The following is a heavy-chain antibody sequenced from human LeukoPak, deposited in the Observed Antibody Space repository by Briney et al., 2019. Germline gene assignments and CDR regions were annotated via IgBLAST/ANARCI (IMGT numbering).Heavy chain of an antibody. V-gene: IGHV1-69*04. J-gene: IGHJ6*02. Sequence: ASVKVSCKASGGTFSSYAISWVRQAPGQGLEWMGRIIPIFGIANYAQKFQGRVTITADKSTSTAYMELSSLRSEDTAAYYCARSGSYSSSWYAYYYYGMDVWGQGTTVTVSS. CDR3: ARSGSYSSSWYAYYYYGMDV. D-gene: IGHD6-13*01. CDR2: IIPIFGIA. CDR1: GGTFSSYA.